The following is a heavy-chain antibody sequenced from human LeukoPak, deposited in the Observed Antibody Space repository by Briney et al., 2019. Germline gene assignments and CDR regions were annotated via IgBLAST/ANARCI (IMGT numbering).Heavy chain of an antibody. J-gene: IGHJ3*02. Sequence: TSETLSLTCTVSGYSISSGYYWGWIRQPPGKGLEWIGSIYHSGSTYYNPSLKSRVTISVDTSKNQFSLKLSSVTAADTAVYYCAREGIVGGHGASDIWGQGTMVTVSS. V-gene: IGHV4-38-2*02. CDR2: IYHSGST. D-gene: IGHD1-26*01. CDR3: AREGIVGGHGASDI. CDR1: GYSISSGYY.